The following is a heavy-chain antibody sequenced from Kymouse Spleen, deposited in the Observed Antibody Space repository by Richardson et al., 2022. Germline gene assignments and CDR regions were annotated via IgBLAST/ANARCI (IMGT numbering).Heavy chain of an antibody. CDR2: IYYSGST. CDR3: ARDRELGINYYYYGMDV. D-gene: IGHD7-27*02. Sequence: QLQLQESGPGLVKPSETLSLTCTVSGGSISSSSYYWGWIRQPPGKGLEWIGSIYYSGSTYYNPSLKSRVTISVDTSKNQFSLKLSSVTAADTAVYYCARDRELGINYYYYGMDVWGQGTTVTVSS. CDR1: GGSISSSSYY. J-gene: IGHJ6*02. V-gene: IGHV4-39*01.